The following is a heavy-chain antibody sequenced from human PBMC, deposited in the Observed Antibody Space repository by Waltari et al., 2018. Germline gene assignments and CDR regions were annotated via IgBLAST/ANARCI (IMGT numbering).Heavy chain of an antibody. Sequence: QVQLQESDPGLVKPSETLSLTCTVSGGSISSYYWSWIRQPAGKGLEWIGRIYTSGSTNYTPSLKIRVTMSVDTSKNQFSLKLSSVTAADTAVYYCAREVGCSSTSCYLYYYYYMDVWGKGTTVTISS. J-gene: IGHJ6*03. V-gene: IGHV4-4*07. CDR1: GGSISSYY. D-gene: IGHD2-2*01. CDR3: AREVGCSSTSCYLYYYYYMDV. CDR2: IYTSGST.